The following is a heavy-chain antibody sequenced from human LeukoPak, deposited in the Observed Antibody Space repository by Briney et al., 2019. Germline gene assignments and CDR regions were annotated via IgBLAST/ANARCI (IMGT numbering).Heavy chain of an antibody. D-gene: IGHD6-6*01. CDR1: GYTFTGYY. Sequence: ASVKVSCKASGYTFTGYYMHWVRQAPGQGLEWMGWINPNSGGTNYAQKFQGKVTMTRDTSISTAYMELSRLRSDDTAVYYCARARLEYSSSWDFDYWGQGTLVTVSS. V-gene: IGHV1-2*02. CDR2: INPNSGGT. CDR3: ARARLEYSSSWDFDY. J-gene: IGHJ4*02.